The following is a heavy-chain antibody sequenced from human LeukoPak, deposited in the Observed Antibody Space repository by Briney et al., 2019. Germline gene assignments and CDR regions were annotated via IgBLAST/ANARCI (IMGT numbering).Heavy chain of an antibody. CDR1: GFTFSSYE. D-gene: IGHD5-18*01. Sequence: PGGSLRLSCAASGFTFSSYEMNWVRQAPGKGLEWVSYISSSGSTIYYADSVKGRFTISRDNAKNTLYVQMNSLRAEDTAVYYCANQPPHTAMVTWGQGTLVTVSS. V-gene: IGHV3-48*03. J-gene: IGHJ5*02. CDR2: ISSSGSTI. CDR3: ANQPPHTAMVT.